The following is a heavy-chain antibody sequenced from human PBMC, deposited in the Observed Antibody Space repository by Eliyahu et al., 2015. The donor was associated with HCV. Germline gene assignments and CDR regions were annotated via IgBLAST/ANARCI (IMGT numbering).Heavy chain of an antibody. J-gene: IGHJ4*02. CDR2: IYSGGST. D-gene: IGHD6-13*01. CDR1: GLPFGGNY. Sequence: EVQLVESGGGLIQPGGSLRLSCAASGLPFGGNYMSWVRQAPGKGLEWVSVIYSGGSTYYADSVKGRFTISRDNSKNTLYLQMNSLRAEDTAVYYCARTSSSSWYLVWGQGTLVTVSS. CDR3: ARTSSSSWYLV. V-gene: IGHV3-53*01.